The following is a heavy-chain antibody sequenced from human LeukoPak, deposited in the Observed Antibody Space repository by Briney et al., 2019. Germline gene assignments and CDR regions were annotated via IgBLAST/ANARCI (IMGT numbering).Heavy chain of an antibody. CDR2: IYYSGST. CDR3: ARDRISYYDILTGYPGYFDY. V-gene: IGHV4-31*03. CDR1: GGSISSGGYY. D-gene: IGHD3-9*01. Sequence: SETLSLTCTVSGGSISSGGYYWSWIRQHPGKGLGWIGYIYYSGSTYYNPSLKSRVTISVDTSKNQFSLKLSSVTAADTAVYYCARDRISYYDILTGYPGYFDYWGQGTLVTVSS. J-gene: IGHJ4*02.